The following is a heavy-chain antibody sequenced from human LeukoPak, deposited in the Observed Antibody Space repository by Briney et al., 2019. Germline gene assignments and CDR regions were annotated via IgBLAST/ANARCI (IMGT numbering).Heavy chain of an antibody. J-gene: IGHJ3*01. V-gene: IGHV3-23*01. Sequence: PGGSLRLSCAASGLIFHNYALVWIRRAPGKGPEWVSAILGGGGTFYADAVKGRFTISRDNSKNTLYVQMNSLRAEDTATYYCGQDPNGNYIGAFDFWGRGTMVTVSS. CDR1: GLIFHNYA. D-gene: IGHD4-17*01. CDR3: GQDPNGNYIGAFDF. CDR2: ILGGGGT.